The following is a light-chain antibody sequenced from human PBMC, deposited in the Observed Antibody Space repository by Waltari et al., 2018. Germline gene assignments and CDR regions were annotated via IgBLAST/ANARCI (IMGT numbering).Light chain of an antibody. Sequence: QSVLTQPPSVSGAPGQKVTISCTGSGSNIGAGYDVTWYQPLPRAAPKLLLYGSTSRPLGVPDRFFGSTSGTSASLAITGLQAEDEGDYYCQSYDTSLSVVFGGGTKLTVL. V-gene: IGLV1-40*01. CDR3: QSYDTSLSVV. J-gene: IGLJ3*02. CDR1: GSNIGAGYD. CDR2: GST.